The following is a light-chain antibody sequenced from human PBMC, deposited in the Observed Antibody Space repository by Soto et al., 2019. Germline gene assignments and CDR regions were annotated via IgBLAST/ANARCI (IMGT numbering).Light chain of an antibody. Sequence: EIVMPQSPATLSVSPGERATLSCRASQSVFSSLAWYQQKPGQAPRLLIYGAATRATGIPARFSGSGSGTDFTLTINRLEPEDFAVYYCQLYGISPHFGQGTRLEIK. CDR3: QLYGISPH. CDR2: GAA. J-gene: IGKJ5*01. V-gene: IGKV3-15*01. CDR1: QSVFSS.